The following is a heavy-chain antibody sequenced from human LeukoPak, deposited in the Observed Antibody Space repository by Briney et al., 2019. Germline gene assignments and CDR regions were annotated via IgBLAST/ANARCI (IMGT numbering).Heavy chain of an antibody. D-gene: IGHD2-2*01. CDR1: GFTVSSNH. V-gene: IGHV3-53*01. Sequence: GGSLRLSCAASGFTVSSNHMTWVRQAPGKGLEWVSEIYTGGLTFYADSVTGRFTISRDNSKNTVYLQMNSLGVEDTARYYCARDNAPAGGGLDYWGRGTLVTVSS. CDR3: ARDNAPAGGGLDY. J-gene: IGHJ4*02. CDR2: IYTGGLT.